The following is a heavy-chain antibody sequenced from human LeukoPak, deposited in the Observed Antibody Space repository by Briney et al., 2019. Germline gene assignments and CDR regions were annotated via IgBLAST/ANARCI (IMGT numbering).Heavy chain of an antibody. CDR1: GFTFSTYS. D-gene: IGHD1-26*01. CDR2: ISYDGSNK. Sequence: GGSLRLSCAASGFTFSTYSMGWVRQAPGKGLEWVAVISYDGSNKYYADSVKGRFTISRDNSKNTLYLQMNSLRAEDTAVYYCAKVSSYSGSYSIWGQGTMVTVSS. CDR3: AKVSSYSGSYSI. V-gene: IGHV3-30*18. J-gene: IGHJ3*02.